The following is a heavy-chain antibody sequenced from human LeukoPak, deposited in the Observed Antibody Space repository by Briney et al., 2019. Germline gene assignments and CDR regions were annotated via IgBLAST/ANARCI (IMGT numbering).Heavy chain of an antibody. J-gene: IGHJ6*03. V-gene: IGHV1-69*05. Sequence: ASVKVSCKASGGTFSSYANSWVRQAPGQGLELMGGIIPIFGTANYEQKFQGRVTITTDESTSTAYMELSSLRSEDTAVYYCARASFDWQTYYYYYMDVWGKGTTVTVSS. CDR2: IIPIFGTA. CDR3: ARASFDWQTYYYYYMDV. CDR1: GGTFSSYA. D-gene: IGHD3-9*01.